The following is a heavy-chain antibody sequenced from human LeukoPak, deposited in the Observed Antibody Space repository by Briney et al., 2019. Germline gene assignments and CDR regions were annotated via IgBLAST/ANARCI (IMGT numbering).Heavy chain of an antibody. Sequence: GGSLRLSCAASGFTFSSYSMNWVRQAPGKGLGWVSSISSSSSYIYYADSVKGRFTISRDNAKNSLYLQMNSLRAEDTAVYYCARHSGSYRYFDYWGQGTLVTVSS. CDR1: GFTFSSYS. D-gene: IGHD1-26*01. V-gene: IGHV3-21*01. J-gene: IGHJ4*02. CDR3: ARHSGSYRYFDY. CDR2: ISSSSSYI.